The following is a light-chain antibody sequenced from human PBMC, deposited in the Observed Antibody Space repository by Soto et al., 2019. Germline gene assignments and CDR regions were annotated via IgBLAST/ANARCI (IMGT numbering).Light chain of an antibody. CDR2: WNT. CDR3: AAWDDSLSGLV. CDR1: NSNIGNYY. V-gene: IGLV1-47*01. J-gene: IGLJ2*01. Sequence: QSVLTQPPSASGTPGQRVTISCSGRNSNIGNYYVYWYQLLPGTAPKLLIYWNTQRPSGVPDRFSGSKSGTSASLAISWPQSEDEADYYCAAWDDSLSGLVFGGGTKLTVL.